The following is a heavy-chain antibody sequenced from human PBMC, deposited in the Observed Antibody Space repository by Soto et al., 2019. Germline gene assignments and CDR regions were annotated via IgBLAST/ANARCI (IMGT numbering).Heavy chain of an antibody. CDR2: ISAYNGNT. Sequence: QVQLVQSGPEVKKPGASVKVSCKASGYTFHRYAFSWVRQAPGQGLEWMGWISAYNGNTNYAQKFQGRVTMTTDTSTSTAYMELRSLRSDDTAVYYCARLYYYDTSGYYYVEDVCGQGTLVTVSS. D-gene: IGHD3-22*01. CDR1: GYTFHRYA. V-gene: IGHV1-18*01. CDR3: ARLYYYDTSGYYYVEDV. J-gene: IGHJ4*02.